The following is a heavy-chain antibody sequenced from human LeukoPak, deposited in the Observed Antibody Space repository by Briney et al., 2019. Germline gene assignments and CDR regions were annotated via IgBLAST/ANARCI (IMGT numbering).Heavy chain of an antibody. CDR2: IYTSGST. V-gene: IGHV4-4*07. CDR1: GGSISSYY. D-gene: IGHD3-9*01. CDR3: ATENSDILTGYYSDDAFDI. J-gene: IGHJ3*02. Sequence: PSETLSLTCTVSGGSISSYYWSWIRQPAGKGLEWIGRIYTSGSTNYNPSLKSRVTMSVDTSKNQFSLKLSSVTAADTAVYYCATENSDILTGYYSDDAFDIWGQGTMVTVSS.